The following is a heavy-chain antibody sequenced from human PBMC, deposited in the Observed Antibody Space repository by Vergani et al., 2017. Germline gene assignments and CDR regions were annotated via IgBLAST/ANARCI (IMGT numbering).Heavy chain of an antibody. V-gene: IGHV4-39*01. D-gene: IGHD6-19*01. CDR1: GAFIRSSNYY. CDR3: ARHSTVEWLVKLGWIDP. CDR2: IYYSGST. Sequence: QLQLQESGPGLVKPSATLSLTCSVSGAFIRSSNYYWGWIRQPPGKGLEWIASIYYSGSTYYNPSLKSRVTISVDTSKNQFSLKLISVTATDTAVYFCARHSTVEWLVKLGWIDPWGQGILVTVSS. J-gene: IGHJ5*02.